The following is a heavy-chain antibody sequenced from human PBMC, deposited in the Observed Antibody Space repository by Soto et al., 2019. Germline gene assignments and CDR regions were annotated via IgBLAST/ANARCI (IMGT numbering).Heavy chain of an antibody. CDR2: IYWNDDK. Sequence: GSGPTLVNPTQTLTLTCTFSGFSLSTSGGGVGWIRQPPGKALEWLALIYWNDDKRYSPSLKSRLTITKDTSKNQVVLTMTNMDPVDTATYSCAHSRDDILTGAPGAVIDYWGQGTLVTVSS. D-gene: IGHD3-9*01. CDR3: AHSRDDILTGAPGAVIDY. V-gene: IGHV2-5*01. J-gene: IGHJ4*02. CDR1: GFSLSTSGGG.